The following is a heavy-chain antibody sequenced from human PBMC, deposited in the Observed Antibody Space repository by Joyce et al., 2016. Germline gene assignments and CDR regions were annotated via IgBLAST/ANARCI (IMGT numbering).Heavy chain of an antibody. Sequence: EVQLLESGGGLVQPGGSLRLSCAASGFTFVGYAMSLVRQAPGMGLGWVSAIGAVSRGTHYADSGRGRFTSSRDDSDNSLYLHMSGLRSDDTAVYYCVRPRVAVAGTRWFDPWGQGTLVTVSS. V-gene: IGHV3-23*01. CDR2: IGAVSRGT. J-gene: IGHJ5*02. D-gene: IGHD6-13*01. CDR1: GFTFVGYA. CDR3: VRPRVAVAGTRWFDP.